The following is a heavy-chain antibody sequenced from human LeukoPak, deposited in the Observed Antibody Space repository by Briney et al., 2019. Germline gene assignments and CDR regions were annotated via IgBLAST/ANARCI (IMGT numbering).Heavy chain of an antibody. Sequence: GSLRLSCAASGFTFSDYWMSWIRQPPGKGLELIGSIYHSGSTYYNPSLKSRVTISVDTSKNQFSLNLSSVAAAGTAVYYCARVKYGGGGLFDYWGQGTLVTVSS. CDR3: ARVKYGGGGLFDY. J-gene: IGHJ4*02. CDR2: IYHSGST. D-gene: IGHD3-16*01. V-gene: IGHV4-38-2*01. CDR1: GFTFSDYW.